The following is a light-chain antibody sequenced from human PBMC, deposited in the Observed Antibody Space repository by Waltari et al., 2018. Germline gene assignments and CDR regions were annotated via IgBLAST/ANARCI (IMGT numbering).Light chain of an antibody. Sequence: QSALTQPASVSGSPGQSITLSCPGTSSAGGSYNLVSWYQQFPGKAPKRMIYEATKRPSGVSNRFSGSKSGNTASLTISGLQAEDEADYYCCSYSGSSTLVFGGGTKLTVL. CDR1: SSAGGSYNL. V-gene: IGLV2-23*01. CDR3: CSYSGSSTLV. J-gene: IGLJ2*01. CDR2: EAT.